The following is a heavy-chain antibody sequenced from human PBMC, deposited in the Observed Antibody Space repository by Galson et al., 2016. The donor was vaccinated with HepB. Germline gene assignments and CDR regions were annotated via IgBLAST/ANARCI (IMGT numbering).Heavy chain of an antibody. CDR3: ARRQMYTMSAFDY. Sequence: SLRLSCAASGFVFSNFGLSWVRQAPGKGLEWVASISTRRTTYYSDSVKGRFTISRDTAKSSLYLQMNSLRAEDTAVYYCARRQMYTMSAFDYWGQGTLVTVSS. CDR2: ISTRRTT. V-gene: IGHV3-69-1*01. J-gene: IGHJ4*02. D-gene: IGHD5-24*01. CDR1: GFVFSNFG.